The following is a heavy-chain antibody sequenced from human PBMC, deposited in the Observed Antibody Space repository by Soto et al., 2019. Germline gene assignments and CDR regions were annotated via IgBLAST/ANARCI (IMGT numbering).Heavy chain of an antibody. V-gene: IGHV3-21*01. Sequence: EVQLVESGGGLVKPGGSLRLSCAASGFTFSSYSMNWVRQAPGKGLEWVSSISSSSSYIYYADSVKGRFTISRDNAKNSLYLQMNSLRAEDTAVYYCASLLRGGRAYYYMDVWGKGTTVTVSS. CDR1: GFTFSSYS. CDR3: ASLLRGGRAYYYMDV. J-gene: IGHJ6*03. D-gene: IGHD2-15*01. CDR2: ISSSSSYI.